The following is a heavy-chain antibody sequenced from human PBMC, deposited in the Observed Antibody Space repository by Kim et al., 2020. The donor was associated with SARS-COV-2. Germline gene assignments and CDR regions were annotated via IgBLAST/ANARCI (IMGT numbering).Heavy chain of an antibody. CDR1: GGSISSSSYY. J-gene: IGHJ4*02. CDR3: ARHRRPYYYDSRGKYYFDY. Sequence: SETLSLTCTVSGGSISSSSYYWGWIRQPPGKGLEWIGSIYYSGSTYYNPSLKSRVTISVDTSKNQFSLKLSSVTAADTAVYYCARHRRPYYYDSRGKYYFDYWGQGTLVTVSS. CDR2: IYYSGST. V-gene: IGHV4-39*01. D-gene: IGHD3-22*01.